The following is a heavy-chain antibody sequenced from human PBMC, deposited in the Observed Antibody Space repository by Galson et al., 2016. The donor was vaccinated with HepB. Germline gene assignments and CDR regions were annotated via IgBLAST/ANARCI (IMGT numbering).Heavy chain of an antibody. J-gene: IGHJ4*02. CDR2: IAGSSSTI. CDR3: ARDREPETTMPIFDH. V-gene: IGHV3-11*01. D-gene: IGHD4-17*01. CDR1: GFIFSDYY. Sequence: SLRLSCAASGFIFSDYYMSWIRQAPGKGLEWISYIAGSSSTIYQPDSVKGRFTVSRDNAKNSLFLQMDSLTADETGVYFCARDREPETTMPIFDHWGQGVLVTVSS.